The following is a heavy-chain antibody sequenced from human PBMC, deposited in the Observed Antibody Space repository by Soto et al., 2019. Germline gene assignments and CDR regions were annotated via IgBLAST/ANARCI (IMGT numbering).Heavy chain of an antibody. CDR2: IYSGGSP. J-gene: IGHJ6*02. Sequence: QVQLQESGPGLVKPSETLSLTCTVSGGSISSYYWTWIRQPPGKGLEWIGYIYSGGSPTYNPSLKRRVTISVDTSKKQFSLKLSSVNAADTAVYYCARGIRLNGYYGLDVWGQGTTVTVSS. D-gene: IGHD3-9*01. CDR3: ARGIRLNGYYGLDV. CDR1: GGSISSYY. V-gene: IGHV4-59*01.